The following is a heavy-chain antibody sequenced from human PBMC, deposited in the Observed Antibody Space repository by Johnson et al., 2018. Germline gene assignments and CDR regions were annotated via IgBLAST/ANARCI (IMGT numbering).Heavy chain of an antibody. CDR1: GFTFSSYG. D-gene: IGHD3-10*01. CDR3: ASTPSLFGDDASDI. J-gene: IGHJ3*02. Sequence: VQLVETGGGVVQPGRSLRLSCAASGFTFSSYGMHWVRQAPGKGLEWVAVISYDGSNKYYADSVKGRFTISRDNSKNTLYLQMNSLRAEDTAVYYCASTPSLFGDDASDIWGQGTMVTVSS. CDR2: ISYDGSNK. V-gene: IGHV3-30*03.